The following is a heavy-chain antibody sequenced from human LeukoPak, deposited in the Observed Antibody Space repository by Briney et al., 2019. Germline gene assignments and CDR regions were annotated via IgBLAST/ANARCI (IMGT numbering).Heavy chain of an antibody. V-gene: IGHV1-8*03. J-gene: IGHJ4*02. Sequence: ASVKVSCKASGYTFTSYDINWVRQATRQGHEWMGWMNPNSGSTGYAQKFQGRVTITRNTSISTAYMELSGLRSEDTAVYYCARGRSTGYPYYFEYWGQGTLVTVSS. CDR1: GYTFTSYD. D-gene: IGHD5-12*01. CDR3: ARGRSTGYPYYFEY. CDR2: MNPNSGST.